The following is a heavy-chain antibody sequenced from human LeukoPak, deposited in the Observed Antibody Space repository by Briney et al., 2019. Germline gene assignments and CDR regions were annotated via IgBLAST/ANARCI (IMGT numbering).Heavy chain of an antibody. D-gene: IGHD4-17*01. CDR2: ISSNGGST. V-gene: IGHV3-64*01. CDR3: ARVGDDYGDNRGGAFDI. J-gene: IGHJ3*02. Sequence: PGGSLRLSCAASGFTFSSYAMHWVRQAPGKGLEYVSAISSNGGSTYYANSVKGRFTISRDNSKNTLYLQMGSLRAEDMAVYYCARVGDDYGDNRGGAFDIWGQGTLVTVSS. CDR1: GFTFSSYA.